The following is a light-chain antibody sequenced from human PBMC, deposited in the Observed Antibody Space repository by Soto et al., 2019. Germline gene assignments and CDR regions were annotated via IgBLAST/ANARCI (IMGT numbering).Light chain of an antibody. J-gene: IGKJ1*01. CDR2: GAS. Sequence: EIVLAQSPGTLSLSPGERATLSCRASQSVTNSFLAWYQQKPGQAPRLLIYGASRRATGMPDRFTGSGSGTAFTLTISRLEPEDFAVYYCQQYVSSPWAFGQGTKVEI. CDR1: QSVTNSF. V-gene: IGKV3-20*01. CDR3: QQYVSSPWA.